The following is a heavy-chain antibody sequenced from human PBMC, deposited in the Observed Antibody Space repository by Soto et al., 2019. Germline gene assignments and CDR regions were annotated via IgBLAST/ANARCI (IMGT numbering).Heavy chain of an antibody. V-gene: IGHV3-23*05. D-gene: IGHD2-15*01. Sequence: EVQLLESGGGLVQPGGSLRLSCAASGFTFTTYAMTWVRQAPGKGLEWVSGIYTSGVPKYADSVQGRFTISRDDSKSTLYLQMNSLRAEDTAVYYCTRLYCSAASCYSVGAFDIRGQGTMVTVSS. CDR1: GFTFTTYA. CDR3: TRLYCSAASCYSVGAFDI. CDR2: IYTSGVP. J-gene: IGHJ3*02.